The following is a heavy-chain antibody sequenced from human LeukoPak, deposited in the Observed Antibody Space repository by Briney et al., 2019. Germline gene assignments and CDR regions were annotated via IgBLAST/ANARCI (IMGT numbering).Heavy chain of an antibody. CDR1: GFTFSSYD. V-gene: IGHV3-13*01. CDR2: IGTAGDT. D-gene: IGHD4-17*01. Sequence: GGSLRLSCAASGFTFSSYDLHWVRQATGKGLEGVSAIGTAGDTYYPGSVKGRFTISRENAKNSLYLQMNSLRAGDTAVYYCARRGDYGDFDYWGQGTLVTVPS. J-gene: IGHJ4*02. CDR3: ARRGDYGDFDY.